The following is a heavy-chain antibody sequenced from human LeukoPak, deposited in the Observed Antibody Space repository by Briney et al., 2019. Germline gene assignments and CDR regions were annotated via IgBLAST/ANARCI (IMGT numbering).Heavy chain of an antibody. V-gene: IGHV3-21*01. D-gene: IGHD3-10*01. CDR1: GFTFNSYS. CDR3: AREDYGSRSGDY. Sequence: GGSLRPSCAASGFTFNSYSMNWVRQAPGKGLEWVSSISSSSSYIYYAGSVKGRFTISRDNAKNSLYLQMNSLRAEDTAVYYCAREDYGSRSGDYWGQGTLVTVSS. J-gene: IGHJ4*02. CDR2: ISSSSSYI.